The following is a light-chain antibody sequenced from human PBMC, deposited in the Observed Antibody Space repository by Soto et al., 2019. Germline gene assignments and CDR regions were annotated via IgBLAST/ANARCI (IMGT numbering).Light chain of an antibody. CDR2: DAS. CDR1: QSISRW. Sequence: DIQMTQSPSTLSASVGDRVTITCRASQSISRWLAWYQQKPGKAPKLLIYDASSLESGVPPRFSGSGSGKELTITISRRKPDDFAVYYCQQHNSYWTVGQGKKV. CDR3: QQHNSYWT. V-gene: IGKV1-5*01. J-gene: IGKJ1*01.